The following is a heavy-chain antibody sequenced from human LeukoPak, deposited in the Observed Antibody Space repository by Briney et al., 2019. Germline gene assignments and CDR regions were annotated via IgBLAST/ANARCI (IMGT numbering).Heavy chain of an antibody. Sequence: PGGSLRLSCAASGFTFSTYGMYWVRQAPGKGLEWVAFIRFGGSNEDHADSVKGRFTISRDNSKNTLYLQMNSLRAEDTAVYYCAKDWGDIVVVPDTYFDYWGQGTLVTVSS. D-gene: IGHD2-2*01. CDR1: GFTFSTYG. V-gene: IGHV3-30*02. CDR2: IRFGGSNE. J-gene: IGHJ4*02. CDR3: AKDWGDIVVVPDTYFDY.